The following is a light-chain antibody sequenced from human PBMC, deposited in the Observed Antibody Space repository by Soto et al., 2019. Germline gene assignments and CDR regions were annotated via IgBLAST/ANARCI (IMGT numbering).Light chain of an antibody. CDR2: GVF. J-gene: IGKJ1*01. CDR1: QGIRND. V-gene: IGKV1-39*01. CDR3: QQSYNTPRT. Sequence: DIQMTQSPSSLSASVGDRVSITCRASQGIRNDLGWYQQKPGKAPKRLIYGVFNLQSGVPSRFSGSGSGTDFTLTISSLHPEDFATYFCQQSYNTPRTFGQGTKVDI.